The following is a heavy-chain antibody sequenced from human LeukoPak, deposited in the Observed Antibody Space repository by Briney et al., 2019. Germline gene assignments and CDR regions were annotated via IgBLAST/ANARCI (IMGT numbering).Heavy chain of an antibody. Sequence: GGSLRLSCAASGFTFSSYWMSWVRQAPGKGLEWVANIKQDGSEKYYVDSVKGRFTISRDNAKNSLYLQMNSLRAEDTAVYYCARVGVPDYYYYYMDVWGKGTTVTVSS. CDR3: ARVGVPDYYYYYMDV. J-gene: IGHJ6*03. D-gene: IGHD2-2*01. CDR2: IKQDGSEK. CDR1: GFTFSSYW. V-gene: IGHV3-7*01.